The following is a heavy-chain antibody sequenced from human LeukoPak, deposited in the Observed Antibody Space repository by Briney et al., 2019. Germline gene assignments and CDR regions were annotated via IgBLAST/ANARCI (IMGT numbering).Heavy chain of an antibody. CDR2: IRYDGNNI. CDR1: GFTFSSFG. CDR3: ARDGRRNCSTLNCYIFSN. Sequence: GGSLRLSCAASGFTFSSFGIHWVRQAPGKGLEWVTFIRYDGNNINYADSAKGRFTISRDNSNNTVQLQMNSLRGEDSAVYYCARDGRRNCSTLNCYIFSNWGQGTLVTVSS. V-gene: IGHV3-30*02. J-gene: IGHJ4*02. D-gene: IGHD2-2*01.